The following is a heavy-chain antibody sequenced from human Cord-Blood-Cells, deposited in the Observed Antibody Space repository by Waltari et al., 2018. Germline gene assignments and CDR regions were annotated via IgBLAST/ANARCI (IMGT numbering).Heavy chain of an antibody. J-gene: IGHJ2*01. V-gene: IGHV4-39*01. CDR3: VSPTTPYSSSWYGWYFDL. CDR1: GGSISSSSYY. CDR2: IYYSGST. D-gene: IGHD6-13*01. Sequence: QLQLQESGPGLVKPSETLSLTCTVSGGSISSSSYYWGWIRQPPGKGLEWIGSIYYSGSTSYNPSLKSRVTISVDTSKNQFSLKLSSVTAADTAVYYCVSPTTPYSSSWYGWYFDLWGRGTLVTVSS.